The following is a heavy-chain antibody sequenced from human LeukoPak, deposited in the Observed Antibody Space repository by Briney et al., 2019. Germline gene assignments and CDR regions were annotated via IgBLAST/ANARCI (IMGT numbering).Heavy chain of an antibody. J-gene: IGHJ4*02. D-gene: IGHD2-21*01. CDR2: ISYDGTNK. V-gene: IGHV3-30*18. CDR1: GFTFSNYG. CDR3: AKSRGRDSYHFDY. Sequence: GGSLRLSCAASGFTFSNYGMHWVRQAPGKGLEWVSFISYDGTNKYYVDSVKGRFTISRDNPKNTLYLQMNSLRTEATAVYFCAKSRGRDSYHFDYWGQGTLVTVSS.